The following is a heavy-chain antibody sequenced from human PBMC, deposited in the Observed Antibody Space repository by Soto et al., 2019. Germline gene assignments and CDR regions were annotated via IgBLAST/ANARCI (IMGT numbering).Heavy chain of an antibody. V-gene: IGHV4-34*01. CDR2: VKDGGST. Sequence: QVQLQQWGAGLLKPSETLSLTCTVNGVSLTGYYWSWIRQPPGKGLEWIGEVKDGGSTNYSPSLRGRVSIPAHTSKNHFSLRLNSVTAADTAVYFCARGQEGIVATHWDQGALVTVSS. CDR3: ARGQEGIVATH. J-gene: IGHJ4*02. CDR1: GVSLTGYY. D-gene: IGHD5-12*01.